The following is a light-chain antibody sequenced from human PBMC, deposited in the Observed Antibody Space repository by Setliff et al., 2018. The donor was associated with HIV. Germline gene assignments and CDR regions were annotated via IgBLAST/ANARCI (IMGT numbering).Light chain of an antibody. J-gene: IGKJ4*01. Sequence: DIVMTQSPDSLAVSLGERATINCKSSQSLLYTSNNRNYLAWYKQIPGQPPKLLIYWASTREYGVPDRFSGSGSGTDFTLTISSLQAEDVAVYYCQQYYTTPSFGGGTKVDIK. CDR3: QQYYTTPS. CDR1: QSLLYTSNNRNY. V-gene: IGKV4-1*01. CDR2: WAS.